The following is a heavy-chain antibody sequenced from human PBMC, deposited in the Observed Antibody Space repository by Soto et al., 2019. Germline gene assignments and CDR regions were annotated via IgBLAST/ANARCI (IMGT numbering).Heavy chain of an antibody. CDR2: INSGTGNT. Sequence: ASVKVSCKASGYSFTNYAMHWVRQAPGQGLEWMGWINSGTGNTKYSQKFQGRVTITRDTSASTTYMELSSLRSEDTAVYYCARVFTPGTYTIQWYFYWGHGTLVTVSS. CDR3: ARVFTPGTYTIQWYFY. J-gene: IGHJ4*01. V-gene: IGHV1-3*01. CDR1: GYSFTNYA. D-gene: IGHD1-1*01.